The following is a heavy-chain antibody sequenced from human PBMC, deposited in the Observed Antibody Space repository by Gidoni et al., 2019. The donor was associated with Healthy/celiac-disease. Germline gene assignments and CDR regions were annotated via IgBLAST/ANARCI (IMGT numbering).Heavy chain of an antibody. CDR1: GYTFTSYG. CDR3: ARGSLGYCSGGSCYSRYFDY. CDR2: ISAYKGNT. V-gene: IGHV1-18*01. Sequence: QVQLVQSGAEVMKPGASVKVSCKASGYTFTSYGISWVRQAPGQGLAWMGWISAYKGNTNYAQKGQGRVTMTTDKSKSTAEMELRSLRSDDTAVYYCARGSLGYCSGGSCYSRYFDYWGQGTLVTVSS. J-gene: IGHJ4*02. D-gene: IGHD2-15*01.